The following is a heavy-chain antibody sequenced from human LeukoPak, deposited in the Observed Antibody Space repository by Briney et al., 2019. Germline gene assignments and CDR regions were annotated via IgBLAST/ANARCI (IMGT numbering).Heavy chain of an antibody. V-gene: IGHV3-23*01. CDR3: AKTRPLDSSSWSHGDY. Sequence: GGSLRLSCAASGFTFSSYAMSWVRQAPGKGLEWVSAISGSGDSTYYGDSVKGRFTISRDSSKNTLYLQMNSLRAKDTAVYYCAKTRPLDSSSWSHGDYWGQGTLVTVSS. CDR1: GFTFSSYA. J-gene: IGHJ4*02. D-gene: IGHD6-13*01. CDR2: ISGSGDST.